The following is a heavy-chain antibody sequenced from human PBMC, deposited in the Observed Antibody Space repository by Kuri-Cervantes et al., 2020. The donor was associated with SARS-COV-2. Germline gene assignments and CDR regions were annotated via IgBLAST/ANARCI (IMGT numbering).Heavy chain of an antibody. CDR2: ISSSGSTI. CDR3: ARIGELGIPDY. Sequence: GESLKISCAASGFIFSSHSMNWVRQAPGKGLEWVSYISSSGSTIYYADSVKGRFTISRDNAKNPLYLQMNSLRAEDTAVYYCARIGELGIPDYWGQGTLVTVSS. CDR1: GFIFSSHS. D-gene: IGHD7-27*01. V-gene: IGHV3-48*04. J-gene: IGHJ4*02.